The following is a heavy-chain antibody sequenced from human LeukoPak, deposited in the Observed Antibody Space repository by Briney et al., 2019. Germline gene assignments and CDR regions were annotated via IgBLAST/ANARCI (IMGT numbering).Heavy chain of an antibody. CDR3: ARDYKYAFDN. CDR2: IGIDSGNT. D-gene: IGHD5-24*01. Sequence: GGSLRLSCAASGFRFSDYSMNWVRQAPGKGLEWISYIGIDSGNTHYADSVKGRFTISGDKAKNSLYLQMHSLRVEDTVVYYCARDYKYAFDNWGQGTLVTVSS. CDR1: GFRFSDYS. J-gene: IGHJ4*02. V-gene: IGHV3-48*01.